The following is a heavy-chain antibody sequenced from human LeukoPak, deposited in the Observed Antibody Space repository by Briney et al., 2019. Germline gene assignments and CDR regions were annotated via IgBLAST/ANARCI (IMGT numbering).Heavy chain of an antibody. J-gene: IGHJ4*02. CDR2: IGPTGSDR. V-gene: IGHV3-21*06. D-gene: IGHD1-14*01. CDR1: GLTFSTSG. Sequence: SGGSLGLSCTASGLTFSTSGFNRVRQAPGKGLERVASIGPTGSDRYHADSIKGRFTISRDNANNFLYLQMNSLRAEDTAVYYCATETNGRHYDYWGQGTLLTVSS. CDR3: ATETNGRHYDY.